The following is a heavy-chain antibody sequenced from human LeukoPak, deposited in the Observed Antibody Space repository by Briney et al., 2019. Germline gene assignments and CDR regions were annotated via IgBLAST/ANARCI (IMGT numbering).Heavy chain of an antibody. CDR2: ISSSSSTI. V-gene: IGHV3-48*01. CDR3: ARNGGIVVVPAATYFDY. D-gene: IGHD2-2*01. CDR1: GFTFSSYS. J-gene: IGHJ4*02. Sequence: GGSLRLSCAASGFTFSSYSMNWVRQAPGKGLEWVSYISSSSSTIYYADSVKGRFTISRDNAKNSLYLQMNSLRAEDTAVYYCARNGGIVVVPAATYFDYWGQGTLVTVSS.